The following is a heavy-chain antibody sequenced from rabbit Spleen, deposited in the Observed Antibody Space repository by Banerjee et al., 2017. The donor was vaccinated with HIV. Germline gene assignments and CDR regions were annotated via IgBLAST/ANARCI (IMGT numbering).Heavy chain of an antibody. CDR1: GFSFSNNYV. CDR3: ARGEHFSVGFSAFASYLGL. D-gene: IGHD6-1*01. J-gene: IGHJ6*01. CDR2: KYTGSSANT. Sequence: QEQLEESGGDLVKPGASLTLTCTASGFSFSNNYVMCWVRQAPGKGLEWIACKYTGSSANTYYASWAKGRFTISKTSSTTVTLQMTSLTAADTATYFCARGEHFSVGFSAFASYLGLWGPGPLVTVS. V-gene: IGHV1S45*01.